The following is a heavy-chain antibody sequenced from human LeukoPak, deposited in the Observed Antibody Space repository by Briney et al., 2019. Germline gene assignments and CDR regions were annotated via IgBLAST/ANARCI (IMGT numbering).Heavy chain of an antibody. CDR3: ARRPLPPYYYGSGSPYYFDN. D-gene: IGHD3-10*01. V-gene: IGHV4-34*01. CDR1: GGSFSGYY. J-gene: IGHJ4*02. CDR2: INHSGGT. Sequence: SETLSLTCAVYGGSFSGYYWSWIRQPPGKGLEWMGEINHSGGTNYNPSLKSRVTISVDTSKNQFSLKLSSVTAADTAVYYCARRPLPPYYYGSGSPYYFDNWGQGTLVTVSS.